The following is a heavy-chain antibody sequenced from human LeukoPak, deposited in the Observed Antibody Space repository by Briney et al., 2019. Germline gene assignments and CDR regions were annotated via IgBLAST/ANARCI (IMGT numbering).Heavy chain of an antibody. V-gene: IGHV1-69*13. J-gene: IGHJ5*02. CDR1: GGTFSSYD. CDR2: IMPMFGKA. D-gene: IGHD3-22*01. CDR3: ARKDYYDSSGYYLA. Sequence: SVKVSCKASGGTFSSYDISWVRQAPGQGLEWMGGIMPMFGKANYAQKFQGRVTITADESTSTAYMELSRLRSDDTAVYYCARKDYYDSSGYYLAWGQGTLVTVSS.